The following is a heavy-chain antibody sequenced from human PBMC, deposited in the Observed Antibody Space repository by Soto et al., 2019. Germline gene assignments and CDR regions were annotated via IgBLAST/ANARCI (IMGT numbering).Heavy chain of an antibody. CDR3: ARVTYSGSYRIFDY. V-gene: IGHV4-31*03. CDR1: GGSISSGGYY. Sequence: QVQLQESGPGLVKPSQTLSLTCTVSGGSISSGGYYWSWIRQHPGKGLEWIGYIYYSGSTYYNPSLKCRFTISVDTSKNQFSLQLSSVTAADTAVYYCARVTYSGSYRIFDYWCQGTLVTVSS. CDR2: IYYSGST. D-gene: IGHD1-26*01. J-gene: IGHJ4*02.